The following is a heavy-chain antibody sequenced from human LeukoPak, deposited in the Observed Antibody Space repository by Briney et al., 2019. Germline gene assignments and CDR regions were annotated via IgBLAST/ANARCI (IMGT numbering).Heavy chain of an antibody. CDR1: GFTFSNYA. V-gene: IGHV3-30-3*01. CDR2: ISYDGSNK. Sequence: GGSLRLSCAAPGFTFSNYAMSWVRQAPGKGLEWVAVISYDGSNKYYADSVKGRFTISRDNSKNTLYLQMNSLRAEDTAVYYCARANYGSGSGGVSWGQGTLVTVSS. J-gene: IGHJ5*02. D-gene: IGHD3-10*01. CDR3: ARANYGSGSGGVS.